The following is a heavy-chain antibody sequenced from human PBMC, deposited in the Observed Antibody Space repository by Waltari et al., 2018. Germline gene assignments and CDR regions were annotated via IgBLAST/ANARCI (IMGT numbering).Heavy chain of an antibody. V-gene: IGHV2-5*01. CDR2: IYWNDDK. Sequence: QITLKESGPTLVTPTQTLTLTCTFSGFSLSTSGVGVGWIRQPPGKALEWLALIYWNDDKRYSPSLKSRLTITKDTSKNQVVLTMTNMDPVDTATYYCAHFTGYSSDLLEGDAFDIWGQGTMVTVSS. CDR1: GFSLSTSGVG. J-gene: IGHJ3*02. D-gene: IGHD6-19*01. CDR3: AHFTGYSSDLLEGDAFDI.